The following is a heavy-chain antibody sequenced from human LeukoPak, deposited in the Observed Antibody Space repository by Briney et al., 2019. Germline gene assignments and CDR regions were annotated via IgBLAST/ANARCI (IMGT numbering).Heavy chain of an antibody. CDR3: ARGGFVNYVMVL. CDR2: ISSSGSTI. CDR1: GFTFSSYS. Sequence: GGSPRLSCAASGFTFSSYSMNWVRQAPGQGLEWVSYISSSGSTIYYADSVKGRFTISRDNAKNSLYQQMNSLRAEDTAVYYCARGGFVNYVMVLWGQGTTVTVSS. D-gene: IGHD3-16*02. J-gene: IGHJ6*02. V-gene: IGHV3-48*04.